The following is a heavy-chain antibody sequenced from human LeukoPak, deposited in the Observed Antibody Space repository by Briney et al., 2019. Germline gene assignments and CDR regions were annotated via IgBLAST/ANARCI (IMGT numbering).Heavy chain of an antibody. Sequence: SETLSLTCAVSGYSISSGYYWGWIRQPPGKGLEWIGSIYHSGSTYYNPSLKSRVTISVDTSKNQFSLKLSSVTAADTAVYYCARHPAAFLEWLPYSNWFDPWGPGTLVTVSS. J-gene: IGHJ5*02. CDR2: IYHSGST. CDR3: ARHPAAFLEWLPYSNWFDP. CDR1: GYSISSGYY. V-gene: IGHV4-38-2*01. D-gene: IGHD3-3*02.